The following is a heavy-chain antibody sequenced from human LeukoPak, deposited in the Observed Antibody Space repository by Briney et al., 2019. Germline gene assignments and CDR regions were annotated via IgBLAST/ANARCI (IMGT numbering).Heavy chain of an antibody. CDR3: ASLQSYYYYMDV. J-gene: IGHJ6*03. V-gene: IGHV4-39*01. CDR1: GGSISSSSYY. CDR2: IYYSGST. Sequence: PSETLSLTCTVSGGSISSSSYYWGWIRQPPGKGLEWIGSIYYSGSTYYNPSLKSRVTISVDTSKNQFSLKLSSVTAADTAVYYCASLQSYYYYMDVWGKGTTVTVSS.